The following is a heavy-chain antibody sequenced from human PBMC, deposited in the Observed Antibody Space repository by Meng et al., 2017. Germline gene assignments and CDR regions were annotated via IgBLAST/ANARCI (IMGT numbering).Heavy chain of an antibody. V-gene: IGHV1-2*06. Sequence: QVGPAGAEAKKPGPSVKLSCKPAGDNFPYNNINWVRRAPGQGLEWMGRINPKSGDTHYEQKFQARVTMTGDTSISKAYMELSGLRSDDTAMYYCARDEDISAAGKLFGDYWGQGTLVTVSS. CDR1: GDNFPYNN. J-gene: IGHJ4*02. CDR3: ARDEDISAAGKLFGDY. CDR2: INPKSGDT. D-gene: IGHD6-25*01.